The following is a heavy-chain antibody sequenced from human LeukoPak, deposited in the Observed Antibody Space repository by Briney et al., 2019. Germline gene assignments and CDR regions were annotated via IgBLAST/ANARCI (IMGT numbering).Heavy chain of an antibody. CDR1: SGSFSDYY. V-gene: IGHV4-34*01. CDR3: ARGVGHY. D-gene: IGHD3-10*01. J-gene: IGHJ4*02. Sequence: PSETLSLTCAVYSGSFSDYYWSWFRQPPGKGLEWIGEINHSGSTNLNPSLKSRVTISVDTSKNQFSLRLSSVTAADTAAYYCARGVGHYWGQGTLVTVSS. CDR2: INHSGST.